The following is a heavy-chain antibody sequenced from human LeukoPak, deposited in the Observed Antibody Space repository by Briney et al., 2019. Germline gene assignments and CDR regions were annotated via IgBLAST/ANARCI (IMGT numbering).Heavy chain of an antibody. J-gene: IGHJ4*02. D-gene: IGHD1-26*01. CDR1: GFTFSSYS. CDR2: ISSSSSYI. CDR3: AREEYSGSYYFDY. Sequence: GGSLRLSCAASGFTFSSYSMNWVCQAPGKGLEWVSPISSSSSYIYYADSVRGRFTISRDNAKNSLYLQMNSLRAEDTAVYYCAREEYSGSYYFDYWGQGTLVTVSS. V-gene: IGHV3-21*01.